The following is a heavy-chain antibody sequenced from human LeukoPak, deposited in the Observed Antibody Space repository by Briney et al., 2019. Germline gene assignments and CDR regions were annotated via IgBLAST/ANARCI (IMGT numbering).Heavy chain of an antibody. V-gene: IGHV1-18*01. CDR2: MSAYNGNT. D-gene: IGHD2-8*02. J-gene: IGHJ4*02. CDR1: GYTFTSYG. CDR3: VRKKYCPGGICYHSHFDY. Sequence: GASVKVSCKASGYTFTSYGITWVRQAPGQGLEWMGWMSAYNGNTSYAQKFQGRVIMTRDTSTTTAYMELRSLRSDDTAIYYCVRKKYCPGGICYHSHFDYWGQGTLVAVSS.